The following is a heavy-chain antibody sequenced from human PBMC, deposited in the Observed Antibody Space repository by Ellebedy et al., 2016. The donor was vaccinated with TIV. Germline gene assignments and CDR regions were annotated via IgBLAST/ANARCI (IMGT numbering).Heavy chain of an antibody. Sequence: SVKVSXXASGGTFSSYAISWVRQAPGQGLEWMGGIIPIFGTANYAQKFQGRVTITADESTSTAYMELSSLRSEDTAVYYCARDYGRSYWYFDLWGRGTLVTVSS. CDR3: ARDYGRSYWYFDL. V-gene: IGHV1-69*13. J-gene: IGHJ2*01. CDR1: GGTFSSYA. D-gene: IGHD4-23*01. CDR2: IIPIFGTA.